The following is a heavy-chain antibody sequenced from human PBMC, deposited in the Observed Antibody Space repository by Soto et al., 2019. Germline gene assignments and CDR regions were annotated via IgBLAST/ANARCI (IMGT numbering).Heavy chain of an antibody. CDR1: GGSISSGGYY. J-gene: IGHJ6*02. CDR2: IYYSGST. V-gene: IGHV4-39*01. Sequence: SETLSLTCTVSGGSISSGGYYWSWIRQHPGKGLEWIGYIYYSGSTYYNPSLKSRVTISVDTSKNQFSLKLSSVTAADTAVYYCARLRGSSSWKTYYCYGMDVWGQGTTVTVSS. CDR3: ARLRGSSSWKTYYCYGMDV. D-gene: IGHD6-13*01.